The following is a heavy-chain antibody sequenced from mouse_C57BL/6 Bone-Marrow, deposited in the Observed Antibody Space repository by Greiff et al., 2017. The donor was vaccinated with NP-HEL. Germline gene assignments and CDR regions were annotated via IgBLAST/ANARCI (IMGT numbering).Heavy chain of an antibody. CDR1: GFTFSSYA. CDR3: ARDRFITTVVATEYFDV. D-gene: IGHD1-1*01. V-gene: IGHV5-4*01. J-gene: IGHJ1*03. CDR2: ISDGGSYT. Sequence: DVKLVESGGGLVKPGGSLKLSCAASGFTFSSYAMSWVRQTPEKRLEWVATISDGGSYTYYPDNVKGRFTISRDNAKNNLYLQMSHLKSEATAMYYCARDRFITTVVATEYFDVWGTGTTVTVSA.